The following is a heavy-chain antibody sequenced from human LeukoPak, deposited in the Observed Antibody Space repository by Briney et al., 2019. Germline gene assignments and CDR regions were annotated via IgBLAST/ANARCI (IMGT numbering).Heavy chain of an antibody. Sequence: SETLSLTCTVSGGSISSYYWSWIRQPPGKGLEWIGYIYYSGSTNYNPSLKSRVTISVDTSKNQFSLKLSSVTAADTAVYYCARTGALDAFDIWGQGTMVTVSS. CDR3: ARTGALDAFDI. CDR2: IYYSGST. D-gene: IGHD3-10*01. J-gene: IGHJ3*02. CDR1: GGSISSYY. V-gene: IGHV4-59*01.